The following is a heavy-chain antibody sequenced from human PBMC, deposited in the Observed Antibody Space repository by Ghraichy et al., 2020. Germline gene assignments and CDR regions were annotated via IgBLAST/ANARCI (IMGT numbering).Heavy chain of an antibody. Sequence: GGSLRLSCAASGFTFSSYGMHWVRQAPGKGLEWVAVISHDGSNKYYADSVKGRFTISRDNSKNTLYLQMNSLRAEDTAVYYCAKDEYYYDSSGLSAYYFDYWGQGTLVTVSS. CDR2: ISHDGSNK. CDR3: AKDEYYYDSSGLSAYYFDY. CDR1: GFTFSSYG. J-gene: IGHJ4*02. V-gene: IGHV3-30*18. D-gene: IGHD3-22*01.